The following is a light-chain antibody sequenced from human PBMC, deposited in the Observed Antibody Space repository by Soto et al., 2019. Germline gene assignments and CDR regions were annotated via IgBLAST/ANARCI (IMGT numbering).Light chain of an antibody. V-gene: IGKV3D-20*02. CDR3: QQRRTWPLT. CDR1: QRIPNNF. CDR2: GAS. Sequence: EIVLTQSPVTLSLSPGERATLSCRASQRIPNNFLAWFQQKPGLPPRLLISGASTRASGIPDRFSGSGSGTDFALTISRLEPEDFAVYYCQQRRTWPLTFGGGTKVDI. J-gene: IGKJ4*01.